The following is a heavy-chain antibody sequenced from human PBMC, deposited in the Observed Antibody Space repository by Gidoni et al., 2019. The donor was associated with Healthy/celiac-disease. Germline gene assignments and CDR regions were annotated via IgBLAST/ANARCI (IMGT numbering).Heavy chain of an antibody. D-gene: IGHD6-19*01. Sequence: QVQLVESGGGVVQPGRSLRLSCAASAFTFSSYGMHWVRQAPGKGLEWVAVISYDGSNKYYADSVKGRFTISRDNSKNTLYLQMNSLRAEDTAVYYCASTGYSSGWPGFDYWGQGTLVTVSS. J-gene: IGHJ4*02. V-gene: IGHV3-30*03. CDR3: ASTGYSSGWPGFDY. CDR2: ISYDGSNK. CDR1: AFTFSSYG.